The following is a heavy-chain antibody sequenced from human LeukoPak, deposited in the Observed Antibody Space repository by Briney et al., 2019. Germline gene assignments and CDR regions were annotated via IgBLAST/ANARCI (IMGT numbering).Heavy chain of an antibody. V-gene: IGHV1-69*06. Sequence: SVKVSCRASGGTFSSYAISWVRQAPGQGLEWMGRIIPIFGTANYAQKFQGRATITADKSTSTAYMELSSLRSEDTAVYYCARELVPAAPYYFDYWGQGTLVTVSS. D-gene: IGHD2-2*01. J-gene: IGHJ4*02. CDR2: IIPIFGTA. CDR3: ARELVPAAPYYFDY. CDR1: GGTFSSYA.